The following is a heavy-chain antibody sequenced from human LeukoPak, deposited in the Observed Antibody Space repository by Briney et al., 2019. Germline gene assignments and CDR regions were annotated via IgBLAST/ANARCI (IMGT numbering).Heavy chain of an antibody. CDR3: SRQGGFCGGDCFDF. J-gene: IGHJ4*02. V-gene: IGHV3-22*01. CDR2: ITSKAYGGTP. D-gene: IGHD2-21*02. CDR1: GFTFSDYY. Sequence: GGSLRLSCAASGFTFSDYYMSWIRQAPGKGLEWIGFITSKAYGGTPEYAASVKGRLTISRDDSKSIAYLQMNSLKTEDTAVYYCSRQGGFCGGDCFDFWGQGTLVTVSS.